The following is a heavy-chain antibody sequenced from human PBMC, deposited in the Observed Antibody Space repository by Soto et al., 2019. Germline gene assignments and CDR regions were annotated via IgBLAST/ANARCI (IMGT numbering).Heavy chain of an antibody. Sequence: XVSLRLSCAASGFSFSSYSMNWVRQAPGKGLEWVSYITSRSSPIYYADSVKGRFTISRDNAKSSLYLQMNSLRDDDTAVCYCARDPHSLDFWGPGALVTVSS. D-gene: IGHD1-26*01. CDR1: GFSFSSYS. CDR2: ITSRSSPI. J-gene: IGHJ4*02. V-gene: IGHV3-48*02. CDR3: ARDPHSLDF.